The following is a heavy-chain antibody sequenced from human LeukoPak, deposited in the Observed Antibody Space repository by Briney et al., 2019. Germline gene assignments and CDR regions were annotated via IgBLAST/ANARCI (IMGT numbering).Heavy chain of an antibody. D-gene: IGHD3-22*01. CDR2: VSPDGTT. Sequence: AGSLRLSCAASGFTLSGYWMHWVRQPPGKGLIWVSRVSPDGTTYYADSVRGRFTTPRDSAKNTLYLQMNSLRADDTAVYFCARARLDDGRSGEPQYYFDFWGQGTLVPVSS. CDR1: GFTLSGYW. V-gene: IGHV3-74*01. CDR3: ARARLDDGRSGEPQYYFDF. J-gene: IGHJ4*02.